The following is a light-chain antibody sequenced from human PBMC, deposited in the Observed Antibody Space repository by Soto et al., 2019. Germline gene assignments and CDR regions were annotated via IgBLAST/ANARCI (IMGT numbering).Light chain of an antibody. CDR3: CSYAGVNTYV. CDR1: SSDVGSYDY. Sequence: QSALIQPPSVSGSPGQSVTISCTGTSSDVGSYDYVSWYQQHPGTVPKPMIYNVNTRPSGVPDRFSGSKSGNTASLTISGLQAEDEADYYCCSYAGVNTYVFGTGTKVTVL. V-gene: IGLV2-11*01. J-gene: IGLJ1*01. CDR2: NVN.